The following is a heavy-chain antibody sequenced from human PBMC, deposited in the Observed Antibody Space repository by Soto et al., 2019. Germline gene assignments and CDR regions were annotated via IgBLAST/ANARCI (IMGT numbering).Heavy chain of an antibody. CDR1: CASITSYY. CDR3: ARVDMVAYYFDY. CDR2: IYHSGST. V-gene: IGHV4-59*01. D-gene: IGHD5-12*01. Sequence: SETLSLTCSVSCASITSYYWSWIRQPPGKGLEWIGYIYHSGSTNYNPSLKSRVTISVDTSKDQFSLKLSSVTAADTAVYYCARVDMVAYYFDYWGQGTLVTVSS. J-gene: IGHJ4*02.